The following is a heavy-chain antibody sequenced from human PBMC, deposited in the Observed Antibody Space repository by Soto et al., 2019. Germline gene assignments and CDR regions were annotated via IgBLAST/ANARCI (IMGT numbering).Heavy chain of an antibody. V-gene: IGHV3-30-3*02. CDR2: ISYDTNNK. Sequence: QVQLVESGGGVVQPGRSLRLSCAASGFTFSSYAMHWVRQAPGKGLEWVAIISYDTNNKYYADSVKGRFTISRDNSKNTLYLQMNSLRAEDTAVYYCAKPRMVRGGLQDYFDYWGQGTLVTVSS. CDR1: GFTFSSYA. D-gene: IGHD3-10*01. CDR3: AKPRMVRGGLQDYFDY. J-gene: IGHJ4*02.